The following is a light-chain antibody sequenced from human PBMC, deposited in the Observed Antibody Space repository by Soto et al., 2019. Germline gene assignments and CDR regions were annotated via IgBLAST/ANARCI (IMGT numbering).Light chain of an antibody. V-gene: IGLV1-36*01. CDR1: SSNIGNNA. CDR2: YDD. J-gene: IGLJ2*01. Sequence: QSVLTQPPSVSDAPRQRVTISCSGSSSNIGNNAVNWYQQLPGKAPKLLIYYDDLLPSGVSDRFSGSKSGTSASLGISGLQSEDEADYYCAAWDDSLNGPVFGGGTKVTVL. CDR3: AAWDDSLNGPV.